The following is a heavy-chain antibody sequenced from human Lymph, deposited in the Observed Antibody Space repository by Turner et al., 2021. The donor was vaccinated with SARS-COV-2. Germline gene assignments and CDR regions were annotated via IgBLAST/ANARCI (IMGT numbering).Heavy chain of an antibody. V-gene: IGHV4-30-4*01. CDR3: ASVVVLRGPYFDY. Sequence: QVQLQESGPGLVKPSETLSLTCTVSGGSISSGDYYWGWLRQPPGKGLVRIGYVINSGSTSNNPSLKSRVTISMDTSKTQFTLELSSVTAADKAVYFYASVVVLRGPYFDYWGQGTLVTVSS. D-gene: IGHD2-8*01. CDR2: VINSGST. CDR1: GGSISSGDYY. J-gene: IGHJ4*02.